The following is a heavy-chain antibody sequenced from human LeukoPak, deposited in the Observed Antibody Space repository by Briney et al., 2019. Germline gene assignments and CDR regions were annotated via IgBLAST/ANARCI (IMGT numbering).Heavy chain of an antibody. Sequence: SVTVSCKASGFTFTSSAVQWVRQARGQRLEWIGWIVVGSGNANYAQKFQERVTITRDMSTSTAYMELSSLRSEDTAVYYCATLPGATTPDYWGQGTLVTVSS. V-gene: IGHV1-58*01. D-gene: IGHD1-26*01. CDR2: IVVGSGNA. CDR3: ATLPGATTPDY. J-gene: IGHJ4*02. CDR1: GFTFTSSA.